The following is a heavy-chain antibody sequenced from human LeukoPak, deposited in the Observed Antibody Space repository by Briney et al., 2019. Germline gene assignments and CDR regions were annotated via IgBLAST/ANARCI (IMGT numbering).Heavy chain of an antibody. Sequence: ASVKVSCKASGHTFTDYHINWVRQATGQGLEWMGWMNPNNGDSGYAQKFQGRVTITRDTSISTSYMELRSLRPDDTAVYFCARTTSFTASGYDYWGQGTLVTVSS. V-gene: IGHV1-8*03. CDR1: GHTFTDYH. CDR2: MNPNNGDS. CDR3: ARTTSFTASGYDY. J-gene: IGHJ4*02. D-gene: IGHD6-25*01.